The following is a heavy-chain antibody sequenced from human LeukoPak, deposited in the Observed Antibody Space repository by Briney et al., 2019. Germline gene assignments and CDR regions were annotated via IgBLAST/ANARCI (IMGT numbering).Heavy chain of an antibody. CDR1: GFTFSSYS. V-gene: IGHV3-21*01. CDR3: ARTYSDYGDYVRGTCTY. J-gene: IGHJ4*02. D-gene: IGHD4-17*01. CDR2: ISSRSSYI. Sequence: GGSLRLSCAASGFTFSSYSMNWVRQAPGRGLEWGSSISSRSSYIYYADSVKSRFTISRDNAKSSLDLQMNSLRAEDTAVYYCARTYSDYGDYVRGTCTYWGQGTLVTVSS.